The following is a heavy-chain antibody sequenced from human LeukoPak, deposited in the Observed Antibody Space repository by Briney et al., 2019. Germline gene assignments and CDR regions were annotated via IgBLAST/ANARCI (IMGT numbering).Heavy chain of an antibody. Sequence: GGSLRLSCAVSGFTLSSYGMDWVRQAPDKGLEWVAVIWYDGRKKHYADSVKGRFTISRDNARNTSFLQMNSLRAEDTAVYYCARDPYSSSSGSGYYWGQGTLVTVSS. D-gene: IGHD6-13*01. J-gene: IGHJ4*02. CDR3: ARDPYSSSSGSGYY. CDR1: GFTLSSYG. V-gene: IGHV3-33*01. CDR2: IWYDGRKK.